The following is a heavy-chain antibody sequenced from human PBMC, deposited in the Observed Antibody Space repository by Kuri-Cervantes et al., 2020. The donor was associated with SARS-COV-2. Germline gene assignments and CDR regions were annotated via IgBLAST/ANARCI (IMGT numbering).Heavy chain of an antibody. V-gene: IGHV3-30*18. CDR1: GFTFSSYG. CDR3: AKDSGYYDSSGYYRY. Sequence: GESLKISSAASGFTFSSYGMHWVCQAPGKGLEWVAVISYDGSNKYYADSVKGRFTISRDNSKNTLYLQMNSLRAEDTAVYYCAKDSGYYDSSGYYRYWGQGTLVTVSS. D-gene: IGHD3-22*01. J-gene: IGHJ4*02. CDR2: ISYDGSNK.